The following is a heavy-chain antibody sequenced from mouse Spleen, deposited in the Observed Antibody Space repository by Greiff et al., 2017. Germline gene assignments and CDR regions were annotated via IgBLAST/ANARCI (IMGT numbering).Heavy chain of an antibody. CDR3: ARGAYDYDGDWFAY. V-gene: IGHV1-76*01. D-gene: IGHD2-4*01. CDR1: GYTFTDYY. CDR2: IYPGSGNT. J-gene: IGHJ3*01. Sequence: QVQLKESGAELVRPGASVKLSCKASGYTFTDYYINWVKQRPGQGLEWIARIYPGSGNTYYNEKFKGKATLTAEKSSSTAYMQLSSLTSEDSAVYFCARGAYDYDGDWFAYWGQGTLVTVSA.